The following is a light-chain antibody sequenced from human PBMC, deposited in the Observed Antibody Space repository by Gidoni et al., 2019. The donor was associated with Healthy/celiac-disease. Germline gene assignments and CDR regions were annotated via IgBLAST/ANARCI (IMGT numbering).Light chain of an antibody. CDR3: QQRSNWPPLT. CDR2: DAS. V-gene: IGKV3-11*01. J-gene: IGKJ4*01. Sequence: EIVLTQAPATRSLSPGERATLSCRASQSVSSYLAWYQQKPGQAPRLLIYDASNRATGIPARFSGSVSGTDFTLTISSLAPEDFAVYYCQQRSNWPPLTFGGGTKVEIK. CDR1: QSVSSY.